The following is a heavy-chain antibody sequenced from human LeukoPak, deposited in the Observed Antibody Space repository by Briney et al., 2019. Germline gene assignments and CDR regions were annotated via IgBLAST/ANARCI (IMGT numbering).Heavy chain of an antibody. D-gene: IGHD3-10*01. V-gene: IGHV3-48*01. CDR3: ARGGDYYGSGSYGDAFDI. J-gene: IGHJ3*02. Sequence: SGGSLRLSCAASGFTFSSYSMNWVRQAPGKGLEWVSYISSSSSTIYYADSVKGRFTISRDNAKNSLYLQMNSLRAEDTAVYYCARGGDYYGSGSYGDAFDIWGQGTMVTVSS. CDR1: GFTFSSYS. CDR2: ISSSSSTI.